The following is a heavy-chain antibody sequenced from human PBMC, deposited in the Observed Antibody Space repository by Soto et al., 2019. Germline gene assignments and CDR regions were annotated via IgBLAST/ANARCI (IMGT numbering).Heavy chain of an antibody. V-gene: IGHV4-39*01. D-gene: IGHD3-9*01. CDR2: IYYRGNT. CDR3: ARLEGLATISYYFDY. J-gene: IGHJ4*02. Sequence: QLQLQESGPGLVKPSETLSLTCSVSGDSINSDNYYWGWIRQPPGKGLEWIGSIYYRGNTYYNPSLKTPVTISLAKSKSQFSLKLNSVTAADSAVYFCARLEGLATISYYFDYWGQGTLVTVSS. CDR1: GDSINSDNYY.